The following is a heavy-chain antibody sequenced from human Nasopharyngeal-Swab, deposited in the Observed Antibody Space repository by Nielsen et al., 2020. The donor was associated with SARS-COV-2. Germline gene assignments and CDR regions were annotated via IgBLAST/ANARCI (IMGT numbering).Heavy chain of an antibody. CDR1: GYTFTSYY. Sequence: ASVKVSCKASGYTFTSYYMHWVRQAPGQGLEWMGIINPSGGGTSYAQKFQGRVTMTSDMSTTTVYMELSSLRSEDTAAYYCARDCFFDGSDSSVIDHWGQGTSVTVSS. J-gene: IGHJ4*02. D-gene: IGHD1-26*01. V-gene: IGHV1-46*01. CDR2: INPSGGGT. CDR3: ARDCFFDGSDSSVIDH.